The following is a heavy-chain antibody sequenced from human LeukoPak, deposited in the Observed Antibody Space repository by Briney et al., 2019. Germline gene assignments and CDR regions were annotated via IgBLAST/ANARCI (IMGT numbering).Heavy chain of an antibody. V-gene: IGHV3-23*01. J-gene: IGHJ4*02. D-gene: IGHD1-1*01. CDR2: ISGSGDTP. CDR1: GFTFSSYA. CDR3: ARVRTTGTSDY. Sequence: GGSLRLSCAASGFTFSSYAMSWVRQAPGKGLEWVSGISGSGDTPYYADSVKGRFTISRDNSKSTLYLQMNSLRAEDTAVYYCARVRTTGTSDYWGQGTLVTVSS.